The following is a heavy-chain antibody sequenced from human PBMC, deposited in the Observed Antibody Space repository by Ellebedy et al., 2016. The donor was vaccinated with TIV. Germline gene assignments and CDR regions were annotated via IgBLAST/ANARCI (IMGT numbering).Heavy chain of an antibody. V-gene: IGHV3-7*01. Sequence: PGGSLRLSCTASGFTFSSYSMSWVRQAPGKGLEWVASIVRDGSEETYVDSVRGRFTISRDNAKNSLYLQMNSLRAEDTAVYYCAAVQYWEAVFDMWGQGTMVTVSS. CDR2: IVRDGSEE. J-gene: IGHJ3*02. CDR3: AAVQYWEAVFDM. D-gene: IGHD2-8*02. CDR1: GFTFSSYS.